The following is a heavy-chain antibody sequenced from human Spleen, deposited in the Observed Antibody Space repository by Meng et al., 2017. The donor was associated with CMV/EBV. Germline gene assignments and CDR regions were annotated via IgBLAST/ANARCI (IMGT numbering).Heavy chain of an antibody. CDR3: ARLYDSSEAY. CDR1: GDSISGYY. V-gene: IGHV4-59*01. Sequence: GSLRLSCTVSGDSISGYYWSWIRQPPGKGLEWIGNIYYSGSTKYNLSLKSRVTISVDTSKNQFALKLSSVTAADTAVYYCARLYDSSEAYWGQGTLVTVSS. D-gene: IGHD3-22*01. CDR2: IYYSGST. J-gene: IGHJ4*02.